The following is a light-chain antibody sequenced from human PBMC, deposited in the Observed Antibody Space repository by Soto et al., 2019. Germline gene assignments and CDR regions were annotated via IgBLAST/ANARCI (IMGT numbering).Light chain of an antibody. CDR2: WAS. Sequence: DIVMTQSPDSLAVSLGERATINCKSSQSVLYSSNNKNYLAWYQQKRGQSPKLLIYWASTRESGVPDRFSGSGSGTEFTLTISSLQAEDMAVYYCQQYYSSPLTFGGGTKVEIK. V-gene: IGKV4-1*01. CDR3: QQYYSSPLT. CDR1: QSVLYSSNNKNY. J-gene: IGKJ4*01.